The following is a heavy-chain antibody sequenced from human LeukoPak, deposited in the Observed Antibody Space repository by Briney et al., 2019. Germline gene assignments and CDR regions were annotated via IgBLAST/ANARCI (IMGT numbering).Heavy chain of an antibody. CDR1: GYTFTSYG. D-gene: IGHD2-2*01. Sequence: ASVKVSCKASGYTFTSYGISWVRQAPGQGLEWMGWISAYNGNTNYAQKLQGRVTMTTDTSTSTAYMELRSLRSDDTAVYYCARPSQYCSSTSCYSWPYWGQGTLVTVSS. J-gene: IGHJ4*02. V-gene: IGHV1-18*01. CDR2: ISAYNGNT. CDR3: ARPSQYCSSTSCYSWPY.